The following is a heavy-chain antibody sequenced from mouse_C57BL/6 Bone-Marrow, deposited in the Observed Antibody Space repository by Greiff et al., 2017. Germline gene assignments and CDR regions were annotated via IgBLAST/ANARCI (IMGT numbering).Heavy chain of an antibody. Sequence: EVQLQQSGPGLVKPSQSLSLTCSVTGYSITSGYYWNWIRKFPGNKLEWMGYISYDGSNNYNPSLKNRISITRDTSKNQFFRKLHSVTTEYTATYYCARSGYYPSWFAYWSQGTLVTVSA. CDR3: ARSGYYPSWFAY. V-gene: IGHV3-6*01. D-gene: IGHD2-3*01. CDR2: ISYDGSN. J-gene: IGHJ3*01. CDR1: GYSITSGYY.